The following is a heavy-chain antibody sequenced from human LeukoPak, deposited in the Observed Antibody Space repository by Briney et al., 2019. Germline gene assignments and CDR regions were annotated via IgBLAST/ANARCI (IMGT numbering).Heavy chain of an antibody. Sequence: GGSLRLSCAASGFTFSSHAMTWVRQAPGKGLEWVAAISDSGAKTSYADSVKGRYTISRDNSKNMLYLQMNSLRVEDTAVYSCARDWKCDCWGQGTLATVSS. CDR3: ARDWKCDC. J-gene: IGHJ4*02. V-gene: IGHV3-23*01. D-gene: IGHD1-1*01. CDR1: GFTFSSHA. CDR2: ISDSGAKT.